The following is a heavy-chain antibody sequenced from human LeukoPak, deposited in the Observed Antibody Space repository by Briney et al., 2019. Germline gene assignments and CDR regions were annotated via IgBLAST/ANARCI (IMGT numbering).Heavy chain of an antibody. J-gene: IGHJ4*02. Sequence: PGGFLRPSCAASGFTFSSFPMNWVRPAPGKGLEWVSAIGSSSAGSTYYADSVKGRFTISKDNSKNTLYLQMNSLRVEDTAVYYCAKDRGYWGQGTLVTVSS. CDR3: AKDRGY. V-gene: IGHV3-23*01. CDR2: IGSSSAGST. CDR1: GFTFSSFP.